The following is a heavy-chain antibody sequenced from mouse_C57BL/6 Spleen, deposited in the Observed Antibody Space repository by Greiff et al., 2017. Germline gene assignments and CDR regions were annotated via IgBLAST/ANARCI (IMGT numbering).Heavy chain of an antibody. CDR1: GYSITSGYY. J-gene: IGHJ2*01. V-gene: IGHV3-6*01. CDR2: ISYDGSN. Sequence: EVQLVESGPGLVKPSQSLSLTCSVTGYSITSGYYWNWIRQFPGNKLEWMGYISYDGSNNYNPSLKNRISITRDTSKNQFFLKLNSVTTEDTATYYCARGWDGGYWGQGTTLTVSS. D-gene: IGHD4-1*01. CDR3: ARGWDGGY.